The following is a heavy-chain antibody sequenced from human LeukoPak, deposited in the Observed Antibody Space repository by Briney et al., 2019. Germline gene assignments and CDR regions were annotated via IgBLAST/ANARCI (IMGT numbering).Heavy chain of an antibody. D-gene: IGHD2-8*01. J-gene: IGHJ6*03. CDR3: AKDRCSNGIGCYYYYMDV. CDR1: GFTFSSYG. V-gene: IGHV3-30*02. CDR2: IQYDGSNE. Sequence: GGSLRLSCAASGFTFSSYGMHWVRQAPGKGLEWVAYIQYDGSNEQYADSVKGRFSISRDSSKNILYLQMNSLRAEDTAVYYCAKDRCSNGIGCYYYYMDVWGKGTTVTISS.